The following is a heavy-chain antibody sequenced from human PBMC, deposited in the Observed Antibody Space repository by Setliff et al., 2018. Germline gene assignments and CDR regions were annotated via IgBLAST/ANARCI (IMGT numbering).Heavy chain of an antibody. CDR2: IHPSNSDT. V-gene: IGHV5-51*01. Sequence: GESLKISCKGSGYSFTDYWIGWVRQMPGEGLEWMGIIHPSNSDTVYSPSFQGQVTISADRSITTAYLQWSSLKASDTAIYYYARNRVALYDAFDIWGQGTMVTVSS. CDR1: GYSFTDYW. J-gene: IGHJ3*02. D-gene: IGHD5-12*01. CDR3: ARNRVALYDAFDI.